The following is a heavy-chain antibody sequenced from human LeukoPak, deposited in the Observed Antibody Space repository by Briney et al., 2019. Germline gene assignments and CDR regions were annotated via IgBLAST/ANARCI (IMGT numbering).Heavy chain of an antibody. V-gene: IGHV3-23*01. J-gene: IGHJ6*02. Sequence: PGGSLRLSCGASGFTFSSDWMSWVRQAPGKGLEWVSAISGSGGSTYYADSVKGRFTISRDNSKNTLYLQMNSLRAEDTAVYYCAKDSGGNYYYYGMDVWGQGTTVTVSS. D-gene: IGHD1-26*01. CDR1: GFTFSSDW. CDR2: ISGSGGST. CDR3: AKDSGGNYYYYGMDV.